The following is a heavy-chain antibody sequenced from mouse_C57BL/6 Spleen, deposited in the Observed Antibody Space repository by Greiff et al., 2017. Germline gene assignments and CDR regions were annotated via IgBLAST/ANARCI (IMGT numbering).Heavy chain of an antibody. V-gene: IGHV1-85*01. CDR3: ARGWFAY. J-gene: IGHJ3*01. Sequence: QVQLKESGPELVKPGASVKLSCKASGYTFTSYDINWVKQRPGQGLEWIGWIYPRDGSTKYKEKFKGKATLTVDTSSSTAYMELHSLTSEDAAVYFCARGWFAYWGQGTLVTVSA. CDR2: IYPRDGST. CDR1: GYTFTSYD.